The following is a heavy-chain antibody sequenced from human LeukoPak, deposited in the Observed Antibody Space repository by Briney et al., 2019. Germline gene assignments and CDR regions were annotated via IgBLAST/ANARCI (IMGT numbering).Heavy chain of an antibody. V-gene: IGHV4-38-2*01. CDR3: ARTYYDILTGYPPDAFDI. D-gene: IGHD3-9*01. Sequence: SETLSLTCAVSGYSISSGYYWGWIRQPPGKGLEWIGSIYHSGSTYHNPSLKSRVTISVDTSKNQFSLKLSSVTAADTAVYYCARTYYDILTGYPPDAFDIWGQGTMVTVSS. J-gene: IGHJ3*02. CDR1: GYSISSGYY. CDR2: IYHSGST.